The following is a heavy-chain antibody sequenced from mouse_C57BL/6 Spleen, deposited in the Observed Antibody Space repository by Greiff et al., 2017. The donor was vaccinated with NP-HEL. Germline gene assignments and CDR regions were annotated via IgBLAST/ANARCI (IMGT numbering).Heavy chain of an antibody. CDR1: GYTFTDYY. CDR2: IYPGSGNT. D-gene: IGHD2-3*01. J-gene: IGHJ2*01. V-gene: IGHV1-76*01. CDR3: ARGRVYDGYLYYFDY. Sequence: VQLQQSGAELVRPEASVKLSCKASGYTFTDYYINWVKQRPGQGLEWIARIYPGSGNTYYNEKFKGKATLTAEKSSSTAYMQLSSLTSEDSAVYFCARGRVYDGYLYYFDYWGQGTTLTVSS.